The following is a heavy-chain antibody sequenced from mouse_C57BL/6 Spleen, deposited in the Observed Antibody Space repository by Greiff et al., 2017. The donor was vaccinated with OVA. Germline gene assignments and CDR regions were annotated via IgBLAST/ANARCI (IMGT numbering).Heavy chain of an antibody. CDR2: ISNGGGST. J-gene: IGHJ4*01. D-gene: IGHD1-1*01. CDR3: ARAGSSPYYAMDY. CDR1: GFTFSDYY. Sequence: EVMLVESGGGLVQPGGSLKLSCAASGFTFSDYYMYWVRQTPEKRLEWVAYISNGGGSTYYPDTVKGRFTISRDNAKNTLYLQMSRLKSEDTAMYYCARAGSSPYYAMDYWGQGTSVTVSS. V-gene: IGHV5-12*01.